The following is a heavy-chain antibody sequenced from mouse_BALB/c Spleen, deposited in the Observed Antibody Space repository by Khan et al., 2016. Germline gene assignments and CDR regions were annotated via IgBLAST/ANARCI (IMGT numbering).Heavy chain of an antibody. CDR1: GYTFTDYS. CDR3: ARSTVVARNYYAMDY. J-gene: IGHJ4*01. D-gene: IGHD1-1*01. V-gene: IGHV9-2-1*01. CDR2: INTETGEP. Sequence: QIQLVQSGPELKKPGETVKISCKASGYTFTDYSMHWVKQAPGKGLKWMGWINTETGEPTYADDIKGRVAFYLETSASTAYFEINNLKNEDTSTYFCARSTVVARNYYAMDYWGQGTSVTVSS.